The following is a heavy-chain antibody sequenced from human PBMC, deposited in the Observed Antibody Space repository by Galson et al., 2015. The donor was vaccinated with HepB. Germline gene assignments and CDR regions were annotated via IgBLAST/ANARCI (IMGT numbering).Heavy chain of an antibody. V-gene: IGHV1-18*04. J-gene: IGHJ4*02. D-gene: IGHD3-10*01. Sequence: SVKVSCKASGYTFITYGISWVRQAPGQGLEWMGWINTYNGDTNFAQKLQDRVTMTTGTSTSTAYMELRSLRSDDTAVYFCARDGSGNWGDYWGQGTLVTVSS. CDR1: GYTFITYG. CDR3: ARDGSGNWGDY. CDR2: INTYNGDT.